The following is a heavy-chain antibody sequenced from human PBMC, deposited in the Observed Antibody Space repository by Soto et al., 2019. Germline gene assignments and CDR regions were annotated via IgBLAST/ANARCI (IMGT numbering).Heavy chain of an antibody. J-gene: IGHJ6*02. CDR1: GGSISSSSYY. Sequence: SETLSLTCTVSGGSISSSSYYWGWIRQPPGKGLEWIGSIYYSGSTYYNPSLKSRVTISVDTSKNQFSLKLSSVTAADTAVYYSARPPIAEAGTYYYYGMDVWGQGTTVTVSS. V-gene: IGHV4-39*01. CDR2: IYYSGST. D-gene: IGHD6-13*01. CDR3: ARPPIAEAGTYYYYGMDV.